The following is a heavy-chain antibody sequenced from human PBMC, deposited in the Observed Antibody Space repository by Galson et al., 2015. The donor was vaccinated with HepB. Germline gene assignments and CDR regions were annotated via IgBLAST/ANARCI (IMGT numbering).Heavy chain of an antibody. CDR2: TYYRSKWSN. CDR1: GDSVSSNTVG. Sequence: CAISGDSVSSNTVGWNWIRQSPSRGLEWLGRTYYRSKWSNDYAQSVQSRITINPVTSKNQISLQLNSVTPEDTAVYYCARSIHLGRGFDSWGQGTLVTVSS. D-gene: IGHD7-27*01. CDR3: ARSIHLGRGFDS. J-gene: IGHJ4*02. V-gene: IGHV6-1*01.